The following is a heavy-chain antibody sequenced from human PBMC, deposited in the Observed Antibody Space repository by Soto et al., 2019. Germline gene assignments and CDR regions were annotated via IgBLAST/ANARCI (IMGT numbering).Heavy chain of an antibody. Sequence: GASVKVSCKVSGYTLTELSMHWVRQAPGKGLEWMGGFDPEDGETIYAQRFQGRVTMTEDTSTDTAYMELSSLRSEDTAVYYCARGLVRGVEYYYYYGMDVWGQGTTVTVSS. D-gene: IGHD3-10*01. CDR3: ARGLVRGVEYYYYYGMDV. CDR1: GYTLTELS. V-gene: IGHV1-24*01. CDR2: FDPEDGET. J-gene: IGHJ6*02.